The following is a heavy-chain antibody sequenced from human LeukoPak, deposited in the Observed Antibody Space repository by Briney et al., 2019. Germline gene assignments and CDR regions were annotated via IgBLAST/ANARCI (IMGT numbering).Heavy chain of an antibody. CDR1: GYTFTSYG. J-gene: IGHJ3*02. CDR3: ARDHPFKTGTTGPDAFDI. D-gene: IGHD1-1*01. CDR2: ISAYNGNT. V-gene: IGHV1-18*01. Sequence: ASVKVSYKASGYTFTSYGISWVRQAPGQGLEWMGWISAYNGNTNYAHKLQRRLTMTTDTSTSTAYMELRSLRSDDTAVYYCARDHPFKTGTTGPDAFDIWGQGTMVTVSS.